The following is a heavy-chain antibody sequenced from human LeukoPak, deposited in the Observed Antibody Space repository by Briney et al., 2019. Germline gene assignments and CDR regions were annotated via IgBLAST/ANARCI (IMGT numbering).Heavy chain of an antibody. Sequence: PGGSLRLSCAASGFTFSSYSMNWVRQAPGKGLEWVSYISSSSSTIYYADSVKGRFTISRDNAKNSLYLQMNSLRAEDTAVYYCAREDDSGSYLPRYYGMDVWGQGTTVTVSS. CDR3: AREDDSGSYLPRYYGMDV. D-gene: IGHD3-10*01. CDR1: GFTFSSYS. V-gene: IGHV3-48*04. CDR2: ISSSSSTI. J-gene: IGHJ6*02.